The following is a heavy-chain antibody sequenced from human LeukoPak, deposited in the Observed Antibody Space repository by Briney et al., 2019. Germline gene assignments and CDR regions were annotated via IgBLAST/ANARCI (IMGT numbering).Heavy chain of an antibody. CDR1: GFTFSSYA. D-gene: IGHD3-22*01. V-gene: IGHV3-23*01. CDR3: AKDSSVYYYDSSGSGGAFDI. CDR2: ISSSGGST. Sequence: GGSLRLSCAASGFTFSSYAMSWVRQAPGKGLEWVSTISSSGGSTYYADSVKGRFTISRDNSNNTLYLQMNSLRAEDTAVYYCAKDSSVYYYDSSGSGGAFDIWGQGTMVTVSS. J-gene: IGHJ3*02.